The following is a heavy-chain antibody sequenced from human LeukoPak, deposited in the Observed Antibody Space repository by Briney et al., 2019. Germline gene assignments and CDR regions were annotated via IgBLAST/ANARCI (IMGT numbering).Heavy chain of an antibody. CDR1: GGSVSSDTCY. D-gene: IGHD4-17*01. V-gene: IGHV4-61*01. J-gene: IGHJ4*02. Sequence: SETLSLTCTVSGGSVSSDTCYWSWIRQPPGKGLEWIDFIHYSGSTNYNPSLKRRVTMSVDTSKNQFSLELSSVTAADTAVYYCARGLDYGDSFYFDSWGRDPWSPSPQ. CDR2: IHYSGST. CDR3: ARGLDYGDSFYFDS.